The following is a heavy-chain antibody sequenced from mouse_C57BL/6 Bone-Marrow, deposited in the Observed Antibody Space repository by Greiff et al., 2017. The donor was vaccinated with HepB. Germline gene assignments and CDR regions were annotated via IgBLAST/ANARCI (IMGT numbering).Heavy chain of an antibody. D-gene: IGHD2-2*01. CDR1: GFSLTSYG. CDR3: ATRSTMVTTGGVYYAMDY. J-gene: IGHJ4*01. V-gene: IGHV2-6*01. Sequence: VKLMESGPGLVAPSQSLSITCTVSGFSLTSYGVDWVRQSPGKGLEWLGVIWGVGSTNYNSALKSRLSISKDNSKSQVFLKMNSLQTDDTAMYYCATRSTMVTTGGVYYAMDYWGQGTSVTVSS. CDR2: IWGVGST.